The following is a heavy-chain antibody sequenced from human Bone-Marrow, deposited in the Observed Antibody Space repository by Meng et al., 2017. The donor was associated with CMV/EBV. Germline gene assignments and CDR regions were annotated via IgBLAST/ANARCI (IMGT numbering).Heavy chain of an antibody. CDR1: GYTFTDHF. V-gene: IGHV1-2*02. CDR2: IHPKSGDT. CDR3: ARDNDWGPEY. D-gene: IGHD7-27*01. J-gene: IGHJ4*02. Sequence: ASVKVSCKASGYTFTDHFFHWVRQAPGQGLEWMGWIHPKSGDTHYAQKFQDRLIVTRDTSISTGYMELSSLGSDDTAVYYCARDNDWGPEYWGQGTRVDVSS.